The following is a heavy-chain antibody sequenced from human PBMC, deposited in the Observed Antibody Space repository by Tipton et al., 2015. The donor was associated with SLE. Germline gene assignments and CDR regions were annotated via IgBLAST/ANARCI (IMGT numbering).Heavy chain of an antibody. J-gene: IGHJ4*02. CDR2: MSHSGGA. CDR3: ARLSTDYADRSGYGYFDH. V-gene: IGHV4-38-2*01. Sequence: TLSLTCAVSGYSISSGYHWGWIRQPPGKGLEWIASMSHSGGASYNPSLKSRVTILRDMSKNQFSLELTSVTAADTAVYYCARLSTDYADRSGYGYFDHWGQGTLVTVSS. D-gene: IGHD3-22*01. CDR1: GYSISSGYH.